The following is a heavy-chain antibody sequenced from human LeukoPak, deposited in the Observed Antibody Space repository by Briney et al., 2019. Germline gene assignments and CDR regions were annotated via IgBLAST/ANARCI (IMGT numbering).Heavy chain of an antibody. CDR1: GGSITSGGYY. CDR3: ARETDYYDSGGYYLQWFDP. CDR2: IHYSGST. Sequence: PSETLSLTCTVSGGSITSGGYYWSWIRQHPGKGLEWIGYIHYSGSTSYNPSLKSRVTISLDTSKNQFSLKLSSVTAADTAVYYCARETDYYDSGGYYLQWFDPWGQGTLVTVSS. V-gene: IGHV4-31*03. J-gene: IGHJ5*02. D-gene: IGHD3-22*01.